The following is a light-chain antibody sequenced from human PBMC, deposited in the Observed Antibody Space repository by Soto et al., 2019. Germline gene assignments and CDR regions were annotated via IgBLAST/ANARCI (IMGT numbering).Light chain of an antibody. CDR3: QQTTTFPLP. Sequence: DIQMTQSPSSVSASVGDRVTITCRASQGITSWLAWYQQKPGKAPKLLIYRASNLQSGVPSRFSGSGSGTAFTLTISGLQPADFATYYCQQTTTFPLPFGGGTKVEIK. CDR2: RAS. J-gene: IGKJ4*01. V-gene: IGKV1-12*01. CDR1: QGITSW.